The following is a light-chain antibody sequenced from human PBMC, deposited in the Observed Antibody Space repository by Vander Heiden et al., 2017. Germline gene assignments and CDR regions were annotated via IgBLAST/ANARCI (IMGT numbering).Light chain of an antibody. V-gene: IGLV2-14*03. Sequence: QSAPDPPAPVSGSPGPSITISCTGTSSDVGGYNYVSWYQQHPGKAPKLMIYDVSNRPSGVSNRFSGSKSGNTASLTISGLQAEDEADYYCSSYTSSSPVVFGGGTKLTVL. CDR3: SSYTSSSPVV. CDR2: DVS. CDR1: SSDVGGYNY. J-gene: IGLJ2*01.